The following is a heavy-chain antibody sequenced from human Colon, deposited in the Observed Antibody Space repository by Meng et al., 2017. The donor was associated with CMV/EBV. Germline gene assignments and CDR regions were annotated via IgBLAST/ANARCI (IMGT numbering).Heavy chain of an antibody. J-gene: IGHJ4*02. V-gene: IGHV3-66*01. CDR1: GFSFSNYE. D-gene: IGHD2-21*02. Sequence: GESLKISCAASGFSFSNYEMHWVRQGPGKGLEWLSVIYDTGRKYYADSVKGRFTVSRDESKNVVFLQMNDLRVEDTAVYYCARNRLECGGDCYFADSWGQGTLVTVSS. CDR2: IYDTGRK. CDR3: ARNRLECGGDCYFADS.